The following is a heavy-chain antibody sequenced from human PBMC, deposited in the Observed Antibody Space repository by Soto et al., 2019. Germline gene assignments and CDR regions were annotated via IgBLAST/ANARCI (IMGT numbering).Heavy chain of an antibody. V-gene: IGHV3-74*01. Sequence: EVQLVESGGGLVQPGGSLRLSCAASGFIFGGYCMHWVRQAPGKGLVWVSRNSDGTSTSYADSVKGRFTISRDNAKNTMFLQMNCLRAEDTAVYYCARLLGGSGSFIDYWGQGTLVTVSS. J-gene: IGHJ4*02. D-gene: IGHD3-10*01. CDR3: ARLLGGSGSFIDY. CDR2: NSDGTST. CDR1: GFIFGGYC.